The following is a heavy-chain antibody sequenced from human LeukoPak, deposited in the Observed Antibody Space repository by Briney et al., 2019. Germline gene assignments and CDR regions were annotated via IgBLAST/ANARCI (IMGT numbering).Heavy chain of an antibody. CDR3: ARGKRGKGLKTYYYDSSGYWPIDY. Sequence: PSETLSLTCAVCGGSFSGYYWSWIRQPPGKGLEWIGEINHSGSNNYNPPLKSRAPISVDTSKNQFSLKLSSVTAEDTAVYYCARGKRGKGLKTYYYDSSGYWPIDYWGQGTLVTVSS. V-gene: IGHV4-34*01. CDR1: GGSFSGYY. J-gene: IGHJ4*02. CDR2: INHSGSN. D-gene: IGHD3-22*01.